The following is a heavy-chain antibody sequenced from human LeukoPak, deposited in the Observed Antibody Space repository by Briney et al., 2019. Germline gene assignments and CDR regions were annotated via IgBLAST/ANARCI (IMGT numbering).Heavy chain of an antibody. CDR2: ISYDGSNK. Sequence: GGSLRLSCAASGFTFSSYAMHWVRQAPGKGLEWVAVISYDGSNKYYADSVKGRFTISRDNSKNTLYLQMNSLRAEDTAVYYCARPLGGSGRTDAFDIWGQGTMVTVSS. V-gene: IGHV3-30-3*01. CDR1: GFTFSSYA. CDR3: ARPLGGSGRTDAFDI. J-gene: IGHJ3*02. D-gene: IGHD3-10*01.